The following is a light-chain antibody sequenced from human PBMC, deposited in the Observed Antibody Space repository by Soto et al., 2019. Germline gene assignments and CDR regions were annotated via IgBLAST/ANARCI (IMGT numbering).Light chain of an antibody. CDR2: GAS. V-gene: IGKV3-15*01. CDR1: QSVSIN. CDR3: QQYGSSPWT. J-gene: IGKJ1*01. Sequence: IVMTQSPATLSVSPGERATLSCRASQSVSINLAWYQQKPGQAPRLLIYGASTRATGIPARFSGSGSGTKFTLTISSLQSEDFAVYYCQQYGSSPWTFGQGTKVDIK.